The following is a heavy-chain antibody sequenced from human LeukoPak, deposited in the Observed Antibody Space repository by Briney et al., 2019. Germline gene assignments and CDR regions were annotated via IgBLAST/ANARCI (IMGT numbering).Heavy chain of an antibody. CDR1: GFIFRTYG. V-gene: IGHV3-30*18. CDR3: AKGGLPFVDILATIS. Sequence: GGSLRLSCAVSGFIFRTYGMHWVRQAPGKGLEWVAAISYDESNTYYADSVKGRFTISRGNSKNTLYLQMNSLRPEDTAVYYCAKGGLPFVDILATISWGQGTLVTVSS. CDR2: ISYDESNT. J-gene: IGHJ5*02. D-gene: IGHD5-12*01.